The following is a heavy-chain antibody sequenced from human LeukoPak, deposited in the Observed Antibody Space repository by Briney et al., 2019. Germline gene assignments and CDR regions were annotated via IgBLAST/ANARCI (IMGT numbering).Heavy chain of an antibody. D-gene: IGHD3-3*01. V-gene: IGHV3-74*03. CDR1: GFSFRNYW. CDR2: LNSDETSA. Sequence: GGSLRLSCVISGFSFRNYWMHWVRQAPGRGLVWVSRLNSDETSATYADSVKGRFTISRDNSKNTLYLQMNSLRAEDTAVYYCAKRAYYDLWGQGTLVTVSS. J-gene: IGHJ4*02. CDR3: AKRAYYDL.